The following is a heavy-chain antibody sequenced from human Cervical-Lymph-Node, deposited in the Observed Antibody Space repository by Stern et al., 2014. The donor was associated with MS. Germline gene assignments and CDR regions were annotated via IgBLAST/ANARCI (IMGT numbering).Heavy chain of an antibody. CDR3: ARGYCSGGSCSTDFDY. CDR1: GYTFTSYY. V-gene: IGHV1-46*01. J-gene: IGHJ4*02. D-gene: IGHD2-15*01. Sequence: VQLVQSGAEVKKPGASVKVSCKASGYTFTSYYMHWVRQAPGQGLEWMGIINTSGGSTSYAQKFQGRVTMTRDTSTSTVYMELSSLRSEDTAVYYCARGYCSGGSCSTDFDYWGQGTLVTVSS. CDR2: INTSGGST.